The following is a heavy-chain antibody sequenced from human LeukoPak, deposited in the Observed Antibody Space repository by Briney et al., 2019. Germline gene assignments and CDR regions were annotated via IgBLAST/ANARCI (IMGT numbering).Heavy chain of an antibody. Sequence: GGPLTLPCAASGFTFSSYDMSWVRQAPGKGLEWVADISGSGGSTYYADSVKRRLTISRDNSTNTLYLRMCSLRAGQTAVYNGVKAHDYDDSGLSGAFYIWGEGPMVTASS. CDR2: ISGSGGST. V-gene: IGHV3-23*01. D-gene: IGHD3-22*01. CDR3: VKAHDYDDSGLSGAFYI. CDR1: GFTFSSYD. J-gene: IGHJ3*02.